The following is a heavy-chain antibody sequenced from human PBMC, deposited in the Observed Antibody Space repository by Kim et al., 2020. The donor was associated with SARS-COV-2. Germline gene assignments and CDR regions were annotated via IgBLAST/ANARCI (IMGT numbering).Heavy chain of an antibody. V-gene: IGHV3-74*03. Sequence: GRSLRLSCAASGFTFNRYWMDWVRQAPGKGLVWVSRINSDGSTTKYADSVKGRFTISRDNAKNTLYLQLNSLRAEDTAMYYCGSVYYFGSGSYSDGCDYWGQGTLVTVSS. CDR2: INSDGSTT. J-gene: IGHJ4*02. CDR3: GSVYYFGSGSYSDGCDY. CDR1: GFTFNRYW. D-gene: IGHD3-10*01.